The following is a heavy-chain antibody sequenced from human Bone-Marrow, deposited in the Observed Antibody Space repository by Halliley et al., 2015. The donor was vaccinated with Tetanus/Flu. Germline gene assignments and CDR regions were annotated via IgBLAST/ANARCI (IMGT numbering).Heavy chain of an antibody. V-gene: IGHV4-38-2*01. Sequence: TLSLTCVVSNYSISSGNHWGWIRQPPGKTLEWIGYVYRSGTTNYNPSLKSRVTISVDTSNNQFSLNLRSVTAADTAVYYCARATFRDGDFDHWGQGTLVTVSS. J-gene: IGHJ4*02. CDR1: NYSISSGNH. CDR3: ARATFRDGDFDH. CDR2: VYRSGTT. D-gene: IGHD3-10*01.